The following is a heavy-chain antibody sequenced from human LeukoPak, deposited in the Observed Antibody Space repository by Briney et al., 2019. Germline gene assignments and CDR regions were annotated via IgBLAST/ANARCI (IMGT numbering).Heavy chain of an antibody. J-gene: IGHJ6*02. CDR3: ARGGYSYGYFYYYYYGMDV. Sequence: GGSLRLSCAASGFTFSSYEMNRVRQAPGKGLEWVSYISSSGSTIYYADSVKGRFTISRDNAKNSLYLQMNSLRAEDTAVYYCARGGYSYGYFYYYYYGMDVWGQGTTVTVSS. D-gene: IGHD5-18*01. V-gene: IGHV3-48*03. CDR1: GFTFSSYE. CDR2: ISSSGSTI.